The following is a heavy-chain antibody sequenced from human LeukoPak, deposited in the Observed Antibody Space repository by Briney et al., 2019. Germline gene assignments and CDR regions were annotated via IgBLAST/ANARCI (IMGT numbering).Heavy chain of an antibody. J-gene: IGHJ2*01. CDR1: GYTFTDYY. D-gene: IGHD6-13*01. CDR2: INPNSGDT. V-gene: IGHV1-2*06. CDR3: ARSTITTTAAGHFDL. Sequence: ASVKVSCKSSGYTFTDYYVHWARQAPGQGLEWMGRINPNSGDTNYAQNFQGRVTMSRDTSISTAYLELNSLIFDDTAVFYCARSTITTTAAGHFDLWGRGTLVTVSS.